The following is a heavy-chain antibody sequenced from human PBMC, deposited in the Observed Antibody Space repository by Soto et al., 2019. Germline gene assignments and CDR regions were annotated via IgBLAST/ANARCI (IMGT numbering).Heavy chain of an antibody. J-gene: IGHJ6*03. D-gene: IGHD6-13*01. V-gene: IGHV3-13*01. CDR2: IGTAGDT. Sequence: EVQLVESGGGLVQPGGSLRLSCAASGFTFSSYDMHWVRQATGKGLEWVSAIGTAGDTYYPGSVKGRFTISRENAKNSLYLQMNSLRAGDTAVYYCARARREVRRIALDYYYYMDVWGKGTTVTVSS. CDR3: ARARREVRRIALDYYYYMDV. CDR1: GFTFSSYD.